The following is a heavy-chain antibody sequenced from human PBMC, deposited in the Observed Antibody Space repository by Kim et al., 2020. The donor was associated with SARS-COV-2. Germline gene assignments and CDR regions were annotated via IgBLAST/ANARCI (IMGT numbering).Heavy chain of an antibody. CDR3: ASVEVGSYPFDY. CDR1: GGSFSGYY. J-gene: IGHJ4*02. CDR2: INHSGST. D-gene: IGHD1-26*01. V-gene: IGHV4-34*01. Sequence: SETLSLTCAVYGGSFSGYYWSWIRQPPGKGLEWIGEINHSGSTNYNPSLKSRVTISVDTSKNQFSLKLSSVTAADTAVYYCASVEVGSYPFDYWGQGTLVTVSS.